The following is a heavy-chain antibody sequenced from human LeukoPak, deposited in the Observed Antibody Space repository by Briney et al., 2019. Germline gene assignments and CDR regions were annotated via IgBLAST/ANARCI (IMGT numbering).Heavy chain of an antibody. D-gene: IGHD1-26*01. CDR1: GFTFSSYW. V-gene: IGHV3-74*01. CDR3: AKGGRNVIDY. J-gene: IGHJ4*02. CDR2: INSDGSST. Sequence: GGSLRLSCAASGFTFSSYWMHWVRQAPGKGLVWVSRINSDGSSTSYTDSVKGRLTISRDNAKNTLYLQMNSLRDEDTAVYYCAKGGRNVIDYWGQGTLVTVSS.